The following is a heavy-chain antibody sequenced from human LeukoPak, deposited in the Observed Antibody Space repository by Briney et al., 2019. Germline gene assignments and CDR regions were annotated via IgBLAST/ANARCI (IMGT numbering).Heavy chain of an antibody. CDR1: GFTFSSYT. V-gene: IGHV3-23*01. D-gene: IGHD1-26*01. J-gene: IGHJ4*02. CDR3: AKGPSGSYWVHFDY. Sequence: GGSLRLSCAASGFTFSSYTMSWVRQAPGKGLEWVSAIYGSGGNSYYADSVRGRFTISRDNSKNMLYLQMNSLRGEDMAVYYCAKGPSGSYWVHFDYWGRGTLVTVSS. CDR2: IYGSGGNS.